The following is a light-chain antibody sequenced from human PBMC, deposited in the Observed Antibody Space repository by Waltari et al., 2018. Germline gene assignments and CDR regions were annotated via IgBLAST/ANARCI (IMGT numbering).Light chain of an antibody. CDR2: EVS. Sequence: QSALTQPASVSGSPGQSITTSCTGTSSDVGGYNHVPWYQQQPGKTPKLSISEVSNRPSGVSYRFSGSKSGNTASLTISGLQAEDEADYYCTSYTSISTRVFGGGTKLTVL. J-gene: IGLJ3*02. CDR1: SSDVGGYNH. CDR3: TSYTSISTRV. V-gene: IGLV2-14*01.